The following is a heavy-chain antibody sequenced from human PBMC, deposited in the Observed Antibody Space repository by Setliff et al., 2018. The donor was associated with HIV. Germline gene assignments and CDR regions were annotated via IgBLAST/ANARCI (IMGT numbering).Heavy chain of an antibody. J-gene: IGHJ4*02. Sequence: SETLSLTCAVCGGSFSGYCWNWIRQPPGKGLEWIGEINHSGSTNYNPSLKSRVTISVDTSKNQFSLNLSSVTAADTAVYYCASLEPYSSGWFFDYWGQGTLVTVSS. CDR3: ASLEPYSSGWFFDY. D-gene: IGHD6-19*01. CDR1: GGSFSGYC. CDR2: INHSGST. V-gene: IGHV4-34*01.